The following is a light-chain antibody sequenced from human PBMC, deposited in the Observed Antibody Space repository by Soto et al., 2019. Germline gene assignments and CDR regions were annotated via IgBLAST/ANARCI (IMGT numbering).Light chain of an antibody. CDR2: AAS. V-gene: IGKV1-9*01. CDR3: QQDLRPPLT. J-gene: IGKJ3*01. CDR1: QGINIF. Sequence: DIQLTQSPSFLSASVGDRVTITCRASQGINIFLAWFQQKPGKAPNLLISAASTLQSGVPSRFSGSGSETEFTLTITSLQPEDFATYYCQQDLRPPLTFGPGTRVDFK.